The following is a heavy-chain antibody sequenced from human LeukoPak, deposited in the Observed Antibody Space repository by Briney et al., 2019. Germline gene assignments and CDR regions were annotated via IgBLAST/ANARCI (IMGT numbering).Heavy chain of an antibody. D-gene: IGHD3-9*01. J-gene: IGHJ4*02. Sequence: PSETLSLTCTVSGGSISSSSYYWGWIRQPPGKGLEWIGSIYYSGSTYYNPSLKSRVTISVDTSKNQFSLKLSSVTAADTAVYYCAGYGLLRYFDWLLSDGFDYWGQGTLVTVSS. CDR1: GGSISSSSYY. CDR3: AGYGLLRYFDWLLSDGFDY. V-gene: IGHV4-39*01. CDR2: IYYSGST.